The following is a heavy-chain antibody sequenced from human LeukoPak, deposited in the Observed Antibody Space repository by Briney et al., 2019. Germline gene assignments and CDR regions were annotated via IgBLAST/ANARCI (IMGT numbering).Heavy chain of an antibody. CDR2: ISYDGSNK. D-gene: IGHD3-22*01. CDR1: GFTFSSYG. CDR3: AKDSEYPNYYDSSGFDY. Sequence: GRSLRLSCAASGFTFSSYGMHWVRQAPGKGLEWVAVISYDGSNKYYADSVKGRFTISRDNSKNTLYLQMNSLRAEDTAVYYCAKDSEYPNYYDSSGFDYWGQGTLVTVSS. V-gene: IGHV3-30*18. J-gene: IGHJ4*02.